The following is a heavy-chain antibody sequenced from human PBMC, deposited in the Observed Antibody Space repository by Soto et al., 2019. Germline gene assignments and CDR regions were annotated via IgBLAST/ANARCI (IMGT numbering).Heavy chain of an antibody. Sequence: ASVKVPCKASGYTFTSYAMHWVRQAPGQRLEWMGWINAGNGNTKYSQKFQGRVTITRDTSASTAYMELSSLRSEDTAVYYCASAGGGYCSSTSCSFDIWGQGTMVTVSS. CDR3: ASAGGGYCSSTSCSFDI. CDR1: GYTFTSYA. CDR2: INAGNGNT. J-gene: IGHJ3*02. V-gene: IGHV1-3*01. D-gene: IGHD2-2*01.